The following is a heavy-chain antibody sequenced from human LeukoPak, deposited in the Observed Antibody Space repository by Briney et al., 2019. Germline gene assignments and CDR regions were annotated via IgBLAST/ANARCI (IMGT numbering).Heavy chain of an antibody. D-gene: IGHD1-26*01. CDR3: ARYGGSESFDY. J-gene: IGHJ4*02. V-gene: IGHV3-7*01. CDR1: GFTFSSYG. CDR2: IKQDGSEK. Sequence: GGSLRLSCAASGFTFSSYGMSWVRQAPGKGLEWVANIKQDGSEKYYVDSVKGRFTISRDNAKNSLYLQMNSLRAEDTAVYYCARYGGSESFDYWGQGTLVTVSS.